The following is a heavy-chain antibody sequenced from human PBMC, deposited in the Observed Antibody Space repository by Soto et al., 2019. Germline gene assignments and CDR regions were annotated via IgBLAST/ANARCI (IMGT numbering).Heavy chain of an antibody. J-gene: IGHJ4*02. CDR2: IIPIFGTA. D-gene: IGHD3-10*01. CDR1: GGTFSTYA. CDR3: ARARDSHGSGSCYTD. V-gene: IGHV1-69*01. Sequence: QVQLVQSGAEVKKPGSSVKVSCKASGGTFSTYAISWVRQAPGQGLEWMGGIIPIFGTANYAQKFQGRVTITADESTSTAYMELSSLRCDDTAVYYCARARDSHGSGSCYTDWGQGTLVTVSS.